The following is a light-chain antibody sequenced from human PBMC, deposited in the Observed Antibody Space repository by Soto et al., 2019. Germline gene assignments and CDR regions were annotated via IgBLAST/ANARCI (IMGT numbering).Light chain of an antibody. CDR2: AAS. CDR1: QSISSY. V-gene: IGKV1-39*01. Sequence: DLQMTQSPSSLSASVGDGVTITCRASQSISSYLNWYQQKPGKAPKLLIYAASSLQSGVPSRFSGSGSGTDFTLTISSLQPEDFATYYCQQSYSTPPTFGQGTKLEIK. J-gene: IGKJ2*01. CDR3: QQSYSTPPT.